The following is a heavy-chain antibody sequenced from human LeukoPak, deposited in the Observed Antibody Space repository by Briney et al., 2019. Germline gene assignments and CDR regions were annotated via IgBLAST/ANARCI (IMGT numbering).Heavy chain of an antibody. J-gene: IGHJ4*02. Sequence: GGALRLSCAAPGFTFSSYALSWGRPAPGKGLGWVSGISASGSTTYYADSVRGRFTISGDKSENTLYLQMNSLRVDDTAVYYCAKSAVAPPYYFDCWGQGTLVTVSS. CDR2: ISASGSTT. D-gene: IGHD6-19*01. CDR3: AKSAVAPPYYFDC. CDR1: GFTFSSYA. V-gene: IGHV3-23*01.